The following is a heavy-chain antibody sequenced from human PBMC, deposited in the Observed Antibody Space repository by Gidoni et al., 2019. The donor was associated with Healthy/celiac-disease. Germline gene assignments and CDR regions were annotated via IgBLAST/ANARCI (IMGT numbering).Heavy chain of an antibody. Sequence: VPLVPSGAAVKKPGSSVQVSCKASGATFSSYAISWVRQAPGQGLEWMGGIIPIFGTANDAQKFQGRVTNTAEESKSTAYMEMGSLRSEDKAVYYSARGANWGQGTLVTVSS. CDR3: ARGAN. CDR2: IIPIFGTA. V-gene: IGHV1-69*01. CDR1: GATFSSYA. J-gene: IGHJ4*02.